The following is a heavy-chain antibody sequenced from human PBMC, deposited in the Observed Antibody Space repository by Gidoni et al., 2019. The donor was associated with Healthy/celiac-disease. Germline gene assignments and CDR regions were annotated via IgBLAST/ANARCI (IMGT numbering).Heavy chain of an antibody. Sequence: EVQLVESGGGLVKPGGSLRLSCAASAFIFSNAWMGWVRQAQGKGLEWVGRIKSKTDGWTTDYAAPVKVRFTISRDDSKNTLYLQMNSLKTEDTAVYYCTTLGTSMFSRDINYYYYGMDVWGQGTTVTVSS. CDR3: TTLGTSMFSRDINYYYYGMDV. V-gene: IGHV3-15*01. CDR1: AFIFSNAW. D-gene: IGHD2-2*01. J-gene: IGHJ6*02. CDR2: IKSKTDGWTT.